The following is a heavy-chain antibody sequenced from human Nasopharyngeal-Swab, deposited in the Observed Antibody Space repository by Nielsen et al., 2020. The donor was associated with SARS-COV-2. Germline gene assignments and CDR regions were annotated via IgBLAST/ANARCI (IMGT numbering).Heavy chain of an antibody. Sequence: GGSLRLSCAASGFTFSSYWMSWVRQAPGKGLEWVANIKQDGSEKYYVDSVKGRFTISRDNAKNSLYLQMNSLRAEDTAVYYCARDFRQRWELLHYYYYYGMDVWGQGTTVTVSS. CDR3: ARDFRQRWELLHYYYYYGMDV. V-gene: IGHV3-7*01. D-gene: IGHD1-26*01. J-gene: IGHJ6*02. CDR2: IKQDGSEK. CDR1: GFTFSSYW.